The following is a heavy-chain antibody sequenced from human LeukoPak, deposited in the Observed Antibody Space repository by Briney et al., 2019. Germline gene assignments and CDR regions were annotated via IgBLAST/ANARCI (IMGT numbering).Heavy chain of an antibody. V-gene: IGHV1-46*01. CDR1: GYTFTNYY. CDR2: INPSGGTT. J-gene: IGHJ3*02. CDR3: AREIVVVVAATLRRAFDI. D-gene: IGHD2-15*01. Sequence: ASVKVSCKASGYTFTNYYIQWVRQAPGQGLEWMGIINPSGGTTTYAQRFQGRVTMTRDMSMTTVYMELSRLRSDDTAVYYCAREIVVVVAATLRRAFDIWGQGTMVTVSS.